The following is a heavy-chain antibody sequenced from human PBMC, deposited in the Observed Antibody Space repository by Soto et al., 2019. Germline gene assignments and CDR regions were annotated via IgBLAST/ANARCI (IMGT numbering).Heavy chain of an antibody. CDR1: GYTFTSYD. CDR3: ARAVGYYDSSGYYPREAFDS. J-gene: IGHJ3*02. D-gene: IGHD3-22*01. CDR2: MNPNSGNT. V-gene: IGHV1-8*01. Sequence: ASVKVSCKASGYTFTSYDINWVRQATGQGLEWLGWMNPNSGNTGYAQKFQGRVTMTRNTSISTAYMELSSLRSEDTAVYYCARAVGYYDSSGYYPREAFDSWGQGTRVTVSS.